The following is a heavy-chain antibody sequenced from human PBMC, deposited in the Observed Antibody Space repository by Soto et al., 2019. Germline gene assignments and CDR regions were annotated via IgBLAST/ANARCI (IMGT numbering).Heavy chain of an antibody. D-gene: IGHD6-13*01. V-gene: IGHV4-61*01. CDR1: GGSVSSGSYY. CDR2: IYYSGST. J-gene: IGHJ4*02. CDR3: ARTYSSSWPVNFDS. Sequence: QVQLQESGPGLVKPSETLSLTCTVSGGSVSSGSYYWSWIRQPPGKGLEWIGYIYYSGSTNYNPSLRQRVTISVDMSKHQFSLPLSSVTAADTAVYYCARTYSSSWPVNFDSWGQGTLVTVSS.